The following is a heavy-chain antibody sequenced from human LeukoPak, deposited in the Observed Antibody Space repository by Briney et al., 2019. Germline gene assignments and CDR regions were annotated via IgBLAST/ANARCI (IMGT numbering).Heavy chain of an antibody. CDR1: GGSISGYY. CDR3: GRDNYCYSKKRYVDV. V-gene: IGHV4-59*01. Sequence: SETLSLTCTVSGGSISGYYWSWIRQPPGKGLEYIGYVYYTGNTNYNPSLKNRVTISIDTSKNQFSLRLGSVTAADTAVYFCGRDNYCYSKKRYVDVWGQGTTVTVSS. D-gene: IGHD3-22*01. CDR2: VYYTGNT. J-gene: IGHJ6*02.